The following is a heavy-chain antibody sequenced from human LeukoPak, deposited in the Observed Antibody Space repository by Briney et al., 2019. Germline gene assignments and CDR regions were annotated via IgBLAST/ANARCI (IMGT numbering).Heavy chain of an antibody. CDR2: INHSGST. D-gene: IGHD1-26*01. J-gene: IGHJ4*02. CDR1: GGSFSGYY. V-gene: IGHV4-34*01. Sequence: PSETLSLTCAVYGGSFSGYYWSWIRQPPGKGLEWIGEINHSGSTNYNPSLKSRVTISVDTSKNQFSLKLSSVTAADTAVYYCARDNSGSYFDYWGQGTLVTVSS. CDR3: ARDNSGSYFDY.